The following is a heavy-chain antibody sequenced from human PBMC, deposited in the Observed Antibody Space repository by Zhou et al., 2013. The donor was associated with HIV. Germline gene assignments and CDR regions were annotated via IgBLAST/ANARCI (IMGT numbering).Heavy chain of an antibody. Sequence: QVQLVQSGAEVKKPGSSVKVSCKASGGTFSSHAISWVRQAPGQGLEWMGIINPSGGSTSYAQKFQGRVTMTRDTSTSTVYMELSSLRSEDTAVYYCARDRRRYYYGSGSYYGFDYWGQGTLVTVSS. J-gene: IGHJ4*02. D-gene: IGHD3-10*01. V-gene: IGHV1-46*01. CDR1: GGTFSSHA. CDR3: ARDRRRYYYGSGSYYGFDY. CDR2: INPSGGST.